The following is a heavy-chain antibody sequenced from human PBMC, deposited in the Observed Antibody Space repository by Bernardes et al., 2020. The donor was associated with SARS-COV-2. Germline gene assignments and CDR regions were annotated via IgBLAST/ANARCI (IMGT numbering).Heavy chain of an antibody. Sequence: SETLSLTCAVYGGSFSGYYWSWIRQPPGKGLEWIGEINHSGSTNYNPSLKSRVTISVDTSKNQFSLKLSSVTAADTAVYYCARGQKPKAALGQKERPGYYMDVWGKGTTVTVSS. CDR2: INHSGST. D-gene: IGHD6-6*01. CDR3: ARGQKPKAALGQKERPGYYMDV. CDR1: GGSFSGYY. V-gene: IGHV4-34*01. J-gene: IGHJ6*03.